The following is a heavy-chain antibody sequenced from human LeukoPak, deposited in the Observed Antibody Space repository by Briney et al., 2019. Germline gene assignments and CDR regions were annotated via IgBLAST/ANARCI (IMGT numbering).Heavy chain of an antibody. D-gene: IGHD1-26*01. J-gene: IGHJ3*02. CDR2: IYYSGST. Sequence: PSETLSLTCTVSGGSISSGDYYWSWIRQPPGKGLEWIGYIYYSGSTYYNPSLKSRVTISVDTSKNQFSLKLSSVTAADTAVYYCARPASGSYHAFDIWGQGTMVTVSS. CDR1: GGSISSGDYY. V-gene: IGHV4-30-4*08. CDR3: ARPASGSYHAFDI.